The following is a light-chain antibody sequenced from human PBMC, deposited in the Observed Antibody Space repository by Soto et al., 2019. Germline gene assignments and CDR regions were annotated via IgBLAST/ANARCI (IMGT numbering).Light chain of an antibody. CDR3: QQANSFPPT. Sequence: DIQMTQSPSSVPASVGDRVAISCRASQGISNWLAWYQQKPGEAPKALIYSASSLQSGVPSRFSGSGSGTDFTLTISGLQPEDSATYFCQQANSFPPTLGQGTKVDIK. V-gene: IGKV1-12*01. CDR1: QGISNW. CDR2: SAS. J-gene: IGKJ1*01.